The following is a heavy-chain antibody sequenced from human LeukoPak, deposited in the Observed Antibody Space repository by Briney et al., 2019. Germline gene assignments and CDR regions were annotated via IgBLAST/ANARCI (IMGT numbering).Heavy chain of an antibody. V-gene: IGHV1-69*04. CDR2: IIPILGIA. CDR1: GGTFSSYA. CDR3: ARYKEGGYYFDY. Sequence: SVEVSCKASGGTFSSYAISWVRQAPGQGLEWMGRIIPILGIANYAQKFQGRVTITADKSTSTAYMELSSLRSEDTAVYYCARYKEGGYYFDYWGQGTLVTVSS. D-gene: IGHD1-1*01. J-gene: IGHJ4*02.